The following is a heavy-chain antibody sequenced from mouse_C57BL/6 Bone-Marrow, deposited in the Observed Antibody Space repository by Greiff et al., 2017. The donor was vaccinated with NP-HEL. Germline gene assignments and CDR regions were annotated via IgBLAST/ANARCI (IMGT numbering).Heavy chain of an antibody. V-gene: IGHV6-3*01. CDR3: TLYDGYYWFAY. Sequence: DVKLVESGGGLVQPGGSMKLSCVASGFTFSNYWMNWVRQSPEKGLEWVAQIRLKSDNYATHYAESVKGRFTISRDDSKSSVYLQMNNLRAEDTGIYYCTLYDGYYWFAYWGQGTLVTVSA. D-gene: IGHD2-3*01. CDR2: IRLKSDNYAT. J-gene: IGHJ3*01. CDR1: GFTFSNYW.